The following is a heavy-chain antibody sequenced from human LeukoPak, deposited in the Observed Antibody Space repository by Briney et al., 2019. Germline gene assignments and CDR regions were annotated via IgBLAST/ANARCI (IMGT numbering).Heavy chain of an antibody. J-gene: IGHJ4*02. D-gene: IGHD3-16*02. Sequence: SETLSLTCAVSGGSISSGGYSWSWIRQPPGKGLEWIGYIYHSGSTYYNPSLKSRVTISVDRSKNQLSLKLSSVTAADTAVYYCARGGGDLPLSYWGQGTLVTVSS. CDR2: IYHSGST. V-gene: IGHV4-30-2*01. CDR1: GGSISSGGYS. CDR3: ARGGGDLPLSY.